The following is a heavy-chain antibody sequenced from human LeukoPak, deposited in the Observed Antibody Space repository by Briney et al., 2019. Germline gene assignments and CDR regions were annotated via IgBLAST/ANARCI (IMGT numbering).Heavy chain of an antibody. CDR1: GFTFSSYA. J-gene: IGHJ4*02. V-gene: IGHV3-23*01. D-gene: IGHD5-18*01. CDR3: AKDPDLGYSYGYPFLCDY. CDR2: ISGSGGST. Sequence: GGSLRLSCAASGFTFSSYAMSWVRQAPGKELEWVSAISGSGGSTYYADSVKGRFTISRDNSKNTLYLQMNSLRAEDTAVYYCAKDPDLGYSYGYPFLCDYWGQGTLVTVSS.